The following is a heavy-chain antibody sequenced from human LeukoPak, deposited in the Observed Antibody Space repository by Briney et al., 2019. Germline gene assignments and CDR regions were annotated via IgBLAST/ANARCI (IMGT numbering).Heavy chain of an antibody. V-gene: IGHV1-2*02. CDR3: ATIADYYYYMDV. CDR1: GYTFTGYY. J-gene: IGHJ6*03. CDR2: INPNSGGA. Sequence: ASVKVSCKASGYTFTGYYMHWVRQAPGQGLEWMGWINPNSGGANYAQKFQGRVTMTRDTSISTAYMELRRLRSDDTAVYYCATIADYYYYMDVWGKGTTVTVSS. D-gene: IGHD6-13*01.